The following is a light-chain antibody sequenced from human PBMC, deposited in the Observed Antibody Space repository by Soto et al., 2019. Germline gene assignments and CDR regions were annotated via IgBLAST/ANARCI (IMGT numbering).Light chain of an antibody. CDR3: QQSYTTPWR. V-gene: IGKV1-39*01. J-gene: IGKJ1*01. CDR1: QTCSIY. Sequence: DIQMTQSPSSLSASVGDRVSIACRASQTCSIYLNCYQQKAGKAPKLLIYAASTLQSGVPSRFSGSGSGTYFTLTISSLQPEDFATYYCQQSYTTPWRFGQGTKVDSK. CDR2: AAS.